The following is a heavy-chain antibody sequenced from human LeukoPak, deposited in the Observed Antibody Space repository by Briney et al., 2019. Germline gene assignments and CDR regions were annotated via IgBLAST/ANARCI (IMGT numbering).Heavy chain of an antibody. CDR3: ARGGYYGSGNDFRFDP. CDR2: INHSGST. J-gene: IGHJ5*02. V-gene: IGHV4-34*01. D-gene: IGHD3-10*01. Sequence: SETLSLTCAVYGGSFSGYYWSWIRQPPGKGLERIGEINHSGSTNYNPSLKSRVTISVDTSKSQFSLKLSSVTAADTAIYYCARGGYYGSGNDFRFDPWGQGTLVTVSS. CDR1: GGSFSGYY.